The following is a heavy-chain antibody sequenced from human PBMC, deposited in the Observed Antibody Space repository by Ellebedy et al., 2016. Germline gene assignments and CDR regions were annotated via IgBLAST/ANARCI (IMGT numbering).Heavy chain of an antibody. CDR2: ISSSSSTI. V-gene: IGHV3-48*04. CDR3: ARGIDSSAAFDI. CDR1: GFTFSSYS. D-gene: IGHD3-22*01. J-gene: IGHJ3*02. Sequence: GGSLRLSXAASGFTFSSYSMNWVRQAPGKGLEWVSYISSSSSTIYYADSVKGRFTISRDNAKNSLYLQMNSLRAEDTAVYYCARGIDSSAAFDIWGQGTMVTVSS.